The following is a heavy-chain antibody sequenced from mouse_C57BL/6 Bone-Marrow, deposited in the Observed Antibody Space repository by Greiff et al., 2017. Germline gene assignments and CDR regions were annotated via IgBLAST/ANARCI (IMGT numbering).Heavy chain of an antibody. V-gene: IGHV1-64*01. CDR3: ASSGWEGAFDY. CDR2: IHPNSGST. J-gene: IGHJ2*01. D-gene: IGHD3-1*01. Sequence: VKLQQPGAELVKPGASVKLSCKASGYTFTSYWMHWVKQRPGQGLEWIGMIHPNSGSTNYNEKFKSKATLTVDKSSSTAYMQLSSLTSEDSAVYYCASSGWEGAFDYWGQGTTLTVSS. CDR1: GYTFTSYW.